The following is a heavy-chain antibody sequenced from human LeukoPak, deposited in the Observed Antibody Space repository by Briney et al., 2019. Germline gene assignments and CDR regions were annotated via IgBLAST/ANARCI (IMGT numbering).Heavy chain of an antibody. D-gene: IGHD3-10*01. Sequence: PSETLSLTCTVSGGSISSYYWSWIRQPPGKGLEWIGSIYHSGTTYYKPSLKSRVTISVDTSKNQFSLKLSSVTAADTAVYYCVRDYYGSGTYNVYWGQGTLVTVSS. V-gene: IGHV4-38-2*02. CDR1: GGSISSYY. J-gene: IGHJ4*02. CDR2: IYHSGTT. CDR3: VRDYYGSGTYNVY.